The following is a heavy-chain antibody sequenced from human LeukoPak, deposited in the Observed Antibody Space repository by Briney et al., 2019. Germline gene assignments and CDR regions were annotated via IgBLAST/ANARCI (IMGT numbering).Heavy chain of an antibody. J-gene: IGHJ4*02. V-gene: IGHV1-2*02. Sequence: ASVKVSCKASGYTFTGYYMHWVRQAPGQGLEWMGWINPNSGDTNYAQKFQGRVTMTRDTSISTAYMELSRLRSDDTAVYYCASTSGFWRGYYPPFDYWGQGTLVTVSS. CDR1: GYTFTGYY. CDR3: ASTSGFWRGYYPPFDY. D-gene: IGHD3-3*01. CDR2: INPNSGDT.